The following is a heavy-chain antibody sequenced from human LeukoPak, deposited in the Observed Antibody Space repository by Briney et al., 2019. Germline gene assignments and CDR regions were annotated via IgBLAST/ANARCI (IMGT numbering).Heavy chain of an antibody. D-gene: IGHD1-26*01. J-gene: IGHJ4*02. CDR3: ARDLSGSYQVY. CDR2: ISSSSSYI. Sequence: GGSLRLSCAASGFTLSSYWMHWVRQVPGKGLEWVSSISSSSSYIYYADSVKGRFTISRDNAKNSLYLQMNSLRAEDTAVYYCARDLSGSYQVYWGQGTLVTVSS. V-gene: IGHV3-21*01. CDR1: GFTLSSYW.